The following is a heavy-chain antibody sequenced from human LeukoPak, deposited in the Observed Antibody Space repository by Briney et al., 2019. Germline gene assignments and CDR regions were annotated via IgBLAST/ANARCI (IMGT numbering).Heavy chain of an antibody. CDR3: ARLRVMAYFQH. Sequence: SETLSLTCTVSGYSISSGYYWGWIRQPPGKGLEWIGSIHHSGSTNYNPSLKSRVTISLDTSKNQFSLKLSSVTAADTAVYYCARLRVMAYFQHWGQGTLVTVSS. D-gene: IGHD3-16*01. CDR2: IHHSGST. J-gene: IGHJ1*01. V-gene: IGHV4-38-2*02. CDR1: GYSISSGYY.